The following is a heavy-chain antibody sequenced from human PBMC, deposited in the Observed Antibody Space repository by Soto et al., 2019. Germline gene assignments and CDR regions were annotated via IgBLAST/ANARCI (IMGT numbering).Heavy chain of an antibody. CDR2: ISGSGGST. Sequence: EVQLLESGGGLVQPGGSLRLSCAASGFTFSSYAMSWVRQAPGKGLEWVSAISGSGGSTYYADSVKGRFTISRDNSKNTLYLQMNSLRAEDTAVYYCAKVPLGYCTNGVCYAPKYYFDYWGQGTLVTVSS. J-gene: IGHJ4*02. CDR3: AKVPLGYCTNGVCYAPKYYFDY. D-gene: IGHD2-8*01. V-gene: IGHV3-23*01. CDR1: GFTFSSYA.